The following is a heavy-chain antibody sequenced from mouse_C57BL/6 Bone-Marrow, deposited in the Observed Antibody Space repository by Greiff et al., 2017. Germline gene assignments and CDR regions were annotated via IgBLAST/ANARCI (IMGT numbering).Heavy chain of an antibody. CDR2: IYPRSGNT. CDR3: ARSEYNGSNFAY. D-gene: IGHD1-1*01. CDR1: GYTFSSYG. Sequence: VQLQQSGAELARPGASVKLSCKASGYTFSSYGISWVKQRTGQGLEWIGEIYPRSGNTYYNEKFKGKATLTADKSSSTAYMALRSLTSEDSAVYFCARSEYNGSNFAYWGRGTRVTVSA. J-gene: IGHJ3*01. V-gene: IGHV1-81*01.